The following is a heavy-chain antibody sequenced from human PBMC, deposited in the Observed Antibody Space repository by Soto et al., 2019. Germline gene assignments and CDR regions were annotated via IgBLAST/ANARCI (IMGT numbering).Heavy chain of an antibody. J-gene: IGHJ4*02. CDR2: IYYIGST. Sequence: PSETLSLTCTVSGGSISSGGYYWTWIRQHPGKGLEWIGYIYYIGSTYYNPSLKSRVTISLDRSKNQFSLKLSSVTAADTAVYYGARGPPLCYWGQGTLVTVSS. V-gene: IGHV4-31*03. CDR1: GGSISSGGYY. CDR3: ARGPPLCY.